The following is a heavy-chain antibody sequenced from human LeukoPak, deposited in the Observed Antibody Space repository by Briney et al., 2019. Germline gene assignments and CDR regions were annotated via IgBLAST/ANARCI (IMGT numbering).Heavy chain of an antibody. CDR3: ARLPTGYGSGSYPIDY. CDR1: GYTFTSYY. CDR2: INPNSGGT. J-gene: IGHJ4*02. D-gene: IGHD3-10*01. Sequence: GASVTVSCTASGYTFTSYYMHWVRQAPGQGLEWMGRINPNSGGTNYAQKFQGRVTMTRDTSISTAYMELSRLRSDDTAVYYCARLPTGYGSGSYPIDYWGQGTLVTVSS. V-gene: IGHV1-2*06.